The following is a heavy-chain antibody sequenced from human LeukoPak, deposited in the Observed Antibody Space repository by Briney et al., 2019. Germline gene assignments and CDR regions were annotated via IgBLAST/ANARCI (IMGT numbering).Heavy chain of an antibody. D-gene: IGHD3-10*01. J-gene: IGHJ4*02. CDR3: AKHDLSGSYFVY. Sequence: GGSLRLSCAASGFTFSSSAMSWVRQAPGKGLEWVSAISGGGGSTYYADSVKGRFTISRDNSRNTLSLQMNSLRVEDAALYYCAKHDLSGSYFVYWGQGTLVTVSS. CDR2: ISGGGGST. CDR1: GFTFSSSA. V-gene: IGHV3-23*01.